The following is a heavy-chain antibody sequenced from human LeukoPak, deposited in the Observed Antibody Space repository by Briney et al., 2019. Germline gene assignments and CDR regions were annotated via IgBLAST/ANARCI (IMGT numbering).Heavy chain of an antibody. CDR2: IYYSGST. CDR3: ARGKAFDI. J-gene: IGHJ3*02. CDR1: GGSISSYY. V-gene: IGHV4-59*08. Sequence: SETLSLTCTVSGGSISSYYWSWIRQPPGKGLEWIGYIYYSGSTNYNSSLKSRVAISVDSSKNQFSLELSSVTAADTAVYYCARGKAFDIWGQGTMVTVSS.